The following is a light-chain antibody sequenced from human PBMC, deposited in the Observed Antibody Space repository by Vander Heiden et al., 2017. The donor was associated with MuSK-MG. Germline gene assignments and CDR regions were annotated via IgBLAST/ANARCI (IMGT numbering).Light chain of an antibody. Sequence: QSVLTQPPSLSGAPGLRVTIPCTGSSTNIWAGYDVQGYQQLPGTAPKLLIYGNSNRPSGVPDRFSGSKSGTSASLAITGLQAEDETDYYCQSYDSSLSAVVFGGGTKLTVL. J-gene: IGLJ2*01. CDR3: QSYDSSLSAVV. CDR1: STNIWAGYD. CDR2: GNS. V-gene: IGLV1-40*01.